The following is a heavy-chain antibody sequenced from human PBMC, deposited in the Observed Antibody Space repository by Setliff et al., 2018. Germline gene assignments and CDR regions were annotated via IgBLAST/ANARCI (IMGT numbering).Heavy chain of an antibody. Sequence: KTSETLSLTCTVSGDSIKRDYWNWIRQSPGKGLEWIGNIYYSGGTNYNPSLKSRVTMSVDTSKNQFSLKLNSLTDADTAVYYCARIKWFGETDCFDSWGQGTLVTVSS. D-gene: IGHD3-10*01. V-gene: IGHV4-59*04. J-gene: IGHJ5*01. CDR1: GDSIKRDY. CDR3: ARIKWFGETDCFDS. CDR2: IYYSGGT.